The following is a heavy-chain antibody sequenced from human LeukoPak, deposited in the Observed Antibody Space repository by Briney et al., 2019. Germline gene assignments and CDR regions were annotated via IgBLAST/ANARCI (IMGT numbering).Heavy chain of an antibody. J-gene: IGHJ4*02. Sequence: EASVKVSCKASGHTFTAYYMCWVRQAPGQGLEWMGWINPNSGGTNFAPNFQGRVTMTRDTSISTAYMELSGLTSDDTAVYFCATYYSDTSARDWGQGTLVTVSS. D-gene: IGHD3-22*01. V-gene: IGHV1-2*02. CDR1: GHTFTAYY. CDR3: ATYYSDTSARD. CDR2: INPNSGGT.